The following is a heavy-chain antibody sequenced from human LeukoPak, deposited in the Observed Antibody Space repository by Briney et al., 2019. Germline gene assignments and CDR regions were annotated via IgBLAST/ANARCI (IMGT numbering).Heavy chain of an antibody. Sequence: SGPTLVNPTQTLTLTCTFSGFSLSTSGVAVGWFRQPPGGALEWLALIYWNDDTFYNPSLDSRLTIAKDTSKNQVVPTMTNMDPVDTATFYCARRRSPSNGDWFDPWGQGTLVTVSS. J-gene: IGHJ5*02. CDR3: ARRRSPSNGDWFDP. CDR2: IYWNDDT. CDR1: GFSLSTSGVA. V-gene: IGHV2-5*01. D-gene: IGHD4-17*01.